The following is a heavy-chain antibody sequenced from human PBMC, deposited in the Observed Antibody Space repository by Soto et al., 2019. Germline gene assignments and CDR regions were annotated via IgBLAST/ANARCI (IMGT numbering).Heavy chain of an antibody. CDR3: ARGSPLVLDSSGYYLYYFDY. V-gene: IGHV3-13*01. CDR1: GFTFSSYD. Sequence: GGSLRLSCAASGFTFSSYDMHWVRQATGKGLEWVSAIGTAGDTYYPGSVKGRFTISRENAKNSLYLQMNSLRAEDTAVYYCARGSPLVLDSSGYYLYYFDYWGQGTLVTVSS. J-gene: IGHJ4*02. D-gene: IGHD3-22*01. CDR2: IGTAGDT.